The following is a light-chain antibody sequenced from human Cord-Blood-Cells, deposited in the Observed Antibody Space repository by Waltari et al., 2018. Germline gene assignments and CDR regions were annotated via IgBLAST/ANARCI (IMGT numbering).Light chain of an antibody. Sequence: DIQMTKSPSSLSASVGDRVTITCRASQSISSYLNWYQQKPGKAPKLLLYAASSLQSGVPSMFSGSGSGTDFTLTISSLQPEDFATYYCQQSYSTPRTFGQRTKLEIK. V-gene: IGKV1-39*01. CDR1: QSISSY. CDR2: AAS. J-gene: IGKJ2*01. CDR3: QQSYSTPRT.